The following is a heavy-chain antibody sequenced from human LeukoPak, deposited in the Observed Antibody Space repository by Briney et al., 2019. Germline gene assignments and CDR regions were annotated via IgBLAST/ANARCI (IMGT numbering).Heavy chain of an antibody. CDR1: GFTFSRYE. J-gene: IGHJ3*02. D-gene: IGHD2-2*01. CDR3: ARGGIVVVPAAQDYDAFDI. CDR2: ISSSSSYI. V-gene: IGHV3-21*01. Sequence: GGSLRLSCAASGFTFSRYEMKWVRQAPGKGLEWVSSISSSSSYIYYADSVKGRFTISRDNAKNSLYLQMNSLRAEDTAVYYCARGGIVVVPAAQDYDAFDIWGRGTMVTVSS.